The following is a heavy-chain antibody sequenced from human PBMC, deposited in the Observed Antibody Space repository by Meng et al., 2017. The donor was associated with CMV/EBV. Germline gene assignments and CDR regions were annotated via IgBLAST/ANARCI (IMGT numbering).Heavy chain of an antibody. CDR1: GFTVSSNY. CDR3: ARVATMVRGVIDY. J-gene: IGHJ4*02. CDR2: IYSGGST. V-gene: IGHV3-53*01. Sequence: GGSLRLSCAASGFTVSSNYMSWVRQVPGKGLEWVSVIYSGGSTYYPDSVKGRFTISRDNSKNTLYLQMNSLRAEDTAVYYCARVATMVRGVIDYWGQGTLVTVSS. D-gene: IGHD3-10*01.